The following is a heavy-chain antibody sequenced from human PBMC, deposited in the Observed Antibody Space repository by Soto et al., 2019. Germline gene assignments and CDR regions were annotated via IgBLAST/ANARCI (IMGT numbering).Heavy chain of an antibody. CDR2: ITGGGST. Sequence: GGSLRLSCAASGFTFSSYAMNWVRQAPGKGLEWVSSITGGGSTYYADSVKGRFTISRDNSKNTLYLQMNSLRAEDTAVYYCAKDLAVRGVTSFDYWGQGTLVTVSS. CDR3: AKDLAVRGVTSFDY. J-gene: IGHJ4*02. V-gene: IGHV3-23*01. CDR1: GFTFSSYA. D-gene: IGHD3-10*01.